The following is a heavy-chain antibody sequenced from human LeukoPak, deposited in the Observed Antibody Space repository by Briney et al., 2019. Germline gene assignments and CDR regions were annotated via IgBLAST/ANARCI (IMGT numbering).Heavy chain of an antibody. J-gene: IGHJ5*02. CDR1: GGSFSGYY. Sequence: SETLSLTCAVYGGSFSGYYWSWIRQPPGKGLEWIGEINHSGNTNSNPSLKSRVTMSVDTSKNQFSLKLSSVTAADTAVYYCARIPGGALNWFDPWGQGTLVTVSS. CDR2: INHSGNT. D-gene: IGHD2-2*02. CDR3: ARIPGGALNWFDP. V-gene: IGHV4-34*01.